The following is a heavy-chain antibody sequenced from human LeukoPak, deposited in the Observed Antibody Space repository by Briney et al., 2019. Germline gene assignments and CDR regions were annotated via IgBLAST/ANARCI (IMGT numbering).Heavy chain of an antibody. CDR1: GGTFSSYA. J-gene: IGHJ4*02. V-gene: IGHV1-69*05. D-gene: IGHD3-22*01. Sequence: SVKVSCKASGGTFSSYAISWVRQAPGQGLEWMGGIIPIFGTANYAQKFQGRVTITTDESTSTAYMELSSLGSEDTAVYYCAREPSYYDSSGYYANHYYFDYWGQGTLVTVSS. CDR3: AREPSYYDSSGYYANHYYFDY. CDR2: IIPIFGTA.